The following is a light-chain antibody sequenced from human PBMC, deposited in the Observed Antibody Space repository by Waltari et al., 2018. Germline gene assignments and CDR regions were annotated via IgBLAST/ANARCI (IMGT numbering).Light chain of an antibody. CDR3: QQRSNWPLT. J-gene: IGKJ4*01. CDR2: DTS. Sequence: DTVLTQSPATLSLSPGERATLSCRASQSVRNFLAWYQQKPGQAPRLLFYDTSNRTTGIPARFSGSGFGTYFTLTISSLEPEDFAVYYCQQRSNWPLTFGGGTKVEIK. V-gene: IGKV3-11*01. CDR1: QSVRNF.